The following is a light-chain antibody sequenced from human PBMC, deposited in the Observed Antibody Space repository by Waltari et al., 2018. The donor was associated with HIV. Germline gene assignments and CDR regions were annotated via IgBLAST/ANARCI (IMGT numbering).Light chain of an antibody. J-gene: IGLJ2*01. CDR1: TSNICTNF. CDR2: DNN. V-gene: IGLV1-51*01. CDR3: ATWDNKLNALV. Sequence: QSVLTQPPSVSAAPGQKVNISCSGSTSNICTNFVSWYQQFSETAPKLLIFDNNKRPSGIPDRFSGAKSGTSATLGLTGLQSGDEANYYCATWDNKLNALVFGGGTKVTVL.